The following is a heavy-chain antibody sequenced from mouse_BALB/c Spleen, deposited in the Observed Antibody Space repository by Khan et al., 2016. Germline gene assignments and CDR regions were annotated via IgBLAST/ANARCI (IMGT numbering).Heavy chain of an antibody. J-gene: IGHJ4*01. CDR2: ILPGSGST. V-gene: IGHV1-9*01. CDR3: ARGGRSYAMDY. CDR1: GYTFSSYW. Sequence: VQLQESGAELMKPGASVKISCKATGYTFSSYWIEWVKQRPGHGLEWIGEILPGSGSTNYNEKFKGKATFTADTSSNTAYMQLSSLTSEDSAVYYCARGGRSYAMDYWGQGTSVTVSS. D-gene: IGHD3-3*01.